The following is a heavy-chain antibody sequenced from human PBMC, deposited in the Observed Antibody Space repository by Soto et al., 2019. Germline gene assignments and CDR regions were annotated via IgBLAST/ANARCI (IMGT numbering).Heavy chain of an antibody. J-gene: IGHJ4*02. Sequence: SETLSLTCTVSGGSISSGDYYWSWIRQPPGKGLEWIGYIYYSGSTYYNPSLKSRVTISVDTSKNQFSLKLSSVTAADTAVYYCARVYYTGSGPPIFAYWGQGTLVNAPQ. CDR3: ARVYYTGSGPPIFAY. CDR2: IYYSGST. V-gene: IGHV4-30-4*01. D-gene: IGHD3-10*01. CDR1: GGSISSGDYY.